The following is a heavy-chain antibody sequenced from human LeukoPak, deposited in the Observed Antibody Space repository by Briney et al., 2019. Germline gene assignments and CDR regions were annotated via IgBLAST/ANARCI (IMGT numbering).Heavy chain of an antibody. CDR2: IRSKAYGGTT. CDR1: GFTLSSYW. J-gene: IGHJ4*02. CDR3: TRTPHDY. V-gene: IGHV3-49*04. Sequence: GGSLRLSCAASGFTLSSYWMSWVRQAPGKGLEWVGFIRSKAYGGTTEYAASVKGRFTISRDDSKSIAYLQMNSLKTEDTAVYYCTRTPHDYWGQGALVTVSS.